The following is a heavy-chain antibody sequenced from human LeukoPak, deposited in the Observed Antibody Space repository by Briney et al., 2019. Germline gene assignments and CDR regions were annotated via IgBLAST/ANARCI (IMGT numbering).Heavy chain of an antibody. D-gene: IGHD3-22*01. CDR2: INPNSGGT. J-gene: IGHJ4*02. Sequence: ASVKVSCKASGYTFTGYYMHWVRQAPGQGLEGMGWINPNSGGTNYAQKFQGRVTMTRDTSISTAYMELSRLRSDDTAVYYCARDLDSSGLYYFDYWGQGTLVTVSS. V-gene: IGHV1-2*02. CDR1: GYTFTGYY. CDR3: ARDLDSSGLYYFDY.